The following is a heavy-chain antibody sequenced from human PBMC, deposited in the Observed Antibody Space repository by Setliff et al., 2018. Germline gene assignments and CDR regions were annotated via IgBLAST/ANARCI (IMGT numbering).Heavy chain of an antibody. J-gene: IGHJ4*02. D-gene: IGHD4-4*01. CDR1: AGSISSGSYY. CDR2: NHYSRST. V-gene: IGHV4-39*01. Sequence: SETLSLTCTVSAGSISSGSYYWGWIRQPPRKGLEWIGSNHYSRSTYYNPSLKSRVTIAVDTSKNQFSLKLDPVIVADTAVYYCASNPCNSAPPYDFDYWGQGTLVTVSS. CDR3: ASNPCNSAPPYDFDY.